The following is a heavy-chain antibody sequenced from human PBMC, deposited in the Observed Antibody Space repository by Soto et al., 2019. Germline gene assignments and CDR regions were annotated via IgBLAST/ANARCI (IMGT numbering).Heavy chain of an antibody. D-gene: IGHD6-19*01. J-gene: IGHJ5*01. V-gene: IGHV3-48*03. CDR1: GVRFQLGY. CDR2: TSAGRYTA. Sequence: LRLSCEGAGVRFQLGYMSWVRKSQGKGLERVPYTSAGRYTATYTAAAKGRFTICRDDTRSSLFLQMSSLRGEDTAVYYCSRVNLVAVASLFSYYLCSWGQGTLVTVGS. CDR3: SRVNLVAVASLFSYYLCS.